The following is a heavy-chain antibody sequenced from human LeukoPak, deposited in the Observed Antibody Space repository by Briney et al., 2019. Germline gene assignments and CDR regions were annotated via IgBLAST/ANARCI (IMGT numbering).Heavy chain of an antibody. CDR2: ISGSGGST. CDR1: GFTFSSYA. D-gene: IGHD6-19*01. V-gene: IGHV3-23*01. J-gene: IGHJ4*02. CDR3: ATHGYSSGWYGDY. Sequence: GGSLRLSCAASGFTFSSYAMSWVRQAPGKGLEWVSAISGSGGSTYYADSAKGRFTISRDNSKNTLYLQMNSLRAEDTAVYYCATHGYSSGWYGDYWGQGTLVTVSS.